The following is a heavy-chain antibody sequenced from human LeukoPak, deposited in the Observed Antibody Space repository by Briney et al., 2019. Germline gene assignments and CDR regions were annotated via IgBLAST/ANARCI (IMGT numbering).Heavy chain of an antibody. J-gene: IGHJ4*02. D-gene: IGHD6-13*01. Sequence: PGGSLRLSCAASGFTFSSYSMNWVRQAPGKGLEWVSSISSSSSYIYYADSVKGRFTISRDNAKNSLYLQMNSLRAEDTAVYYCAREGVAFWAAAGLFDYWGQGTLVTVSS. CDR1: GFTFSSYS. CDR2: ISSSSSYI. V-gene: IGHV3-21*01. CDR3: AREGVAFWAAAGLFDY.